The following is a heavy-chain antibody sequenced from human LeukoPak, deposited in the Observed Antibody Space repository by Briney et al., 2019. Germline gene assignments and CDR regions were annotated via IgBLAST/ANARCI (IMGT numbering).Heavy chain of an antibody. CDR3: AKDRAVAGTTACDY. J-gene: IGHJ4*02. CDR2: ISYDGSNK. V-gene: IGHV3-30*18. D-gene: IGHD6-19*01. CDR1: GFTFSSYG. Sequence: GGSLRLSCAASGFTFSSYGMHWVRQAPGKGLEWVAVISYDGSNKYYADSVKGRFTISRDNSKNTLYLQMNSLRAEDTAVHYCAKDRAVAGTTACDYWGQGTLVTVSS.